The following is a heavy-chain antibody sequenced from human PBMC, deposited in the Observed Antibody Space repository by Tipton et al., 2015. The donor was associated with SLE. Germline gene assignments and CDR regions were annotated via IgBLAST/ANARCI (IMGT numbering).Heavy chain of an antibody. D-gene: IGHD2-15*01. CDR2: IIGDGNTK. CDR1: GFTVSTFW. J-gene: IGHJ2*01. V-gene: IGHV3-7*01. CDR3: ARRIGYCSGGSCYSFWYFDL. Sequence: LSLTCAASGFTVSTFWMSWVRQAPGKGLEWVATIIGDGNTKWDVDSVKGRCTNSRDNANNSLYLQMDSLRDEDTAVYYCARRIGYCSGGSCYSFWYFDLWGRGTLVTVSS.